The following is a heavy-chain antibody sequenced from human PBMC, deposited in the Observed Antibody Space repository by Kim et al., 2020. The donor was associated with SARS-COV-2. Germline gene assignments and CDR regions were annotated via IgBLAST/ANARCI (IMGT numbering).Heavy chain of an antibody. J-gene: IGHJ5*02. D-gene: IGHD3-10*01. CDR3: ARRITMVRGVISNWFDP. V-gene: IGHV4-59*01. CDR2: IYYSGST. Sequence: SETLSLTCTVSGGSISSYYWSWIRQPPGKGLEWIGYIYYSGSTNYNPSLKSRVTISVDTSKNQFSLKLSSVTAADTAVYYCARRITMVRGVISNWFDPWGQGTLVTVSS. CDR1: GGSISSYY.